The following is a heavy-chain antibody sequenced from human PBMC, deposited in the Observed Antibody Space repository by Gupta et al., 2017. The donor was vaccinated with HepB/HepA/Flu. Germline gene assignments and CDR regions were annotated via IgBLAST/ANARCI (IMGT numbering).Heavy chain of an antibody. CDR2: IYYSGGT. CDR3: AGLTGFREWFDS. J-gene: IGHJ5*01. CDR1: GGSISSSY. D-gene: IGHD2-8*02. Sequence: QVQLQESGPGLVKPSETLSLTCSVSGGSISSSYWSWIRQSPGKGLEYLGYIYYSGGTNYNPSLNSRVTISLDTSKNQFSLKLSFVTAADAAVYYCAGLTGFREWFDSWGQGTLVTVSS. V-gene: IGHV4-59*01.